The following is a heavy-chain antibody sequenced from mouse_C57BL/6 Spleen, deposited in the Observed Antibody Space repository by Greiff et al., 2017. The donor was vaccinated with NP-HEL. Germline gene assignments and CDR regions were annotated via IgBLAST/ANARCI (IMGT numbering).Heavy chain of an antibody. CDR1: GFTFSDYG. CDR3: ARPTVVATRYFDV. D-gene: IGHD1-1*01. CDR2: ISSGSSTI. V-gene: IGHV5-17*01. J-gene: IGHJ1*03. Sequence: EVQLVESGGGLVKPGGSLKLSCAASGFTFSDYGMHWVRQAPEKGLEWVAYISSGSSTIYYADTVKGRFTISRDNAKNTLFLQMTRLRSEDTAMYYCARPTVVATRYFDVWGTGTTVTVSS.